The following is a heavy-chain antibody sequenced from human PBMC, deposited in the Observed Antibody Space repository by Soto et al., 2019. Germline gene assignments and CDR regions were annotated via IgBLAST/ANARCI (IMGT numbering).Heavy chain of an antibody. CDR2: IWYDGSNK. D-gene: IGHD6-19*01. CDR3: ARDRYSSGWYDLDY. V-gene: IGHV3-33*01. Sequence: QVQLVESGGGVVQPGRSLRLSCAASGFTFSSYGMHWVRQAPGKGLEWGAVIWYDGSNKYYEDSVKGRFTIARDNSKNKLYLQMNSMGVEDTAGYYCARDRYSSGWYDLDYWGQGTRFTVST. CDR1: GFTFSSYG. J-gene: IGHJ4*02.